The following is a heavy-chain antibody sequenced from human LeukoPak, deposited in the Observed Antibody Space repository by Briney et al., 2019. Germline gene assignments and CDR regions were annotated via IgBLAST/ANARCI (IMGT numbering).Heavy chain of an antibody. CDR2: IYSGGNT. Sequence: GGSLRLSCAASGFTVSSNYMSWVRQAPGKGLEWVSVIYSGGNTYYAYSVKGRFTISRDNSKTTVYLQMNSLRAEDTAVYYCARAGPIDYWGQGTLVTVSS. CDR1: GFTVSSNY. J-gene: IGHJ4*02. V-gene: IGHV3-53*01. CDR3: ARAGPIDY.